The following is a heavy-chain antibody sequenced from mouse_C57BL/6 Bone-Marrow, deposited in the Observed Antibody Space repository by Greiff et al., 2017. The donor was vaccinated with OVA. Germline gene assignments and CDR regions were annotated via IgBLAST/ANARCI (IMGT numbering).Heavy chain of an antibody. D-gene: IGHD1-1*01. J-gene: IGHJ2*01. V-gene: IGHV14-2*01. CDR3: AREDTTVVAKDYFDY. Sequence: EVQLVESGAELVKPGASVKLSCTASGFNIKDYYMHWVKQRTEQGLEWIGRIDPEDGETKYAPKFQGKATITADTSSNTAYLQLSSLTSEDTAVYYCAREDTTVVAKDYFDYWGQGTTLTVSS. CDR2: IDPEDGET. CDR1: GFNIKDYY.